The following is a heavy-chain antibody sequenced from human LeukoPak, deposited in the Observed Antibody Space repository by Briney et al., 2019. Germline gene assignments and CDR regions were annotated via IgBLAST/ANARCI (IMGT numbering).Heavy chain of an antibody. V-gene: IGHV3-11*04. CDR3: ARVSYYDFWSGYYIDY. Sequence: KPGGSLRLSCAASGFTFSDYYMSWIRQAPGKGLEWVSYISSSGSTIYYADSVKGRFTISRDNAKNSLYLQMNSLRAEDTAVYCCARVSYYDFWSGYYIDYWGQGTLVTVSS. D-gene: IGHD3-3*01. CDR2: ISSSGSTI. CDR1: GFTFSDYY. J-gene: IGHJ4*02.